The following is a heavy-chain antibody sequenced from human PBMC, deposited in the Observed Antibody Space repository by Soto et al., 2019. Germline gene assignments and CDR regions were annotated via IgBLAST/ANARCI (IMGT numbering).Heavy chain of an antibody. J-gene: IGHJ4*02. V-gene: IGHV4-61*01. CDR3: AGAKPSSGWLDY. Sequence: PSDTLSLTCTVSGGSVSSGSYYWSWIRQPPGKGLEWIGYIYYSGSTNYNPSLKSRVTISVDTSKNQFSLKLSSVTAADTAVYYCAGAKPSSGWLDYWGQGTLVTVSS. CDR2: IYYSGST. CDR1: GGSVSSGSYY. D-gene: IGHD6-19*01.